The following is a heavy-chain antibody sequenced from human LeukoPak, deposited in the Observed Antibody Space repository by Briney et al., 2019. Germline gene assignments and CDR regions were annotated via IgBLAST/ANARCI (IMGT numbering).Heavy chain of an antibody. Sequence: YPGGSLRLSCAASGFTFSSYAMSWVRQAPGKGLEWVSAISGSGGSTYYADSVKGRFTISRDNSKNTLYLQMNSLRAEDTAVYYCAKDQGALPYYFDYWGQGTLVTVSS. D-gene: IGHD2-15*01. CDR3: AKDQGALPYYFDY. CDR2: ISGSGGST. J-gene: IGHJ4*02. CDR1: GFTFSSYA. V-gene: IGHV3-23*01.